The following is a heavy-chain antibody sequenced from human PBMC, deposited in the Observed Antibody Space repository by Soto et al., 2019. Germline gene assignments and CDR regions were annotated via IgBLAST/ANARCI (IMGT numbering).Heavy chain of an antibody. J-gene: IGHJ4*02. CDR2: INPNSGGT. Sequence: ASVKVSCKASGYTFTGYYMHWVRQAPGQGLEWMGWINPNSGGTHYAEQFQGRVTMTWDTSISTLYMELNSLTSDDTAVYYCAREEATAGNDCFDYWGQGPLVTVSS. CDR3: AREEATAGNDCFDY. CDR1: GYTFTGYY. V-gene: IGHV1-2*02. D-gene: IGHD6-13*01.